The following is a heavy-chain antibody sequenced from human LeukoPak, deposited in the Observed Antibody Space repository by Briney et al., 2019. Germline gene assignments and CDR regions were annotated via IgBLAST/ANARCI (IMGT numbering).Heavy chain of an antibody. CDR1: GDSISSSSFY. Sequence: PSETLSLTCTVSGDSISSSSFYWGWIRQPPGKGLEWIGSIYYSGTTYYNPSLTSRVTISVDTSKNQFSLKLSSVTAADTAVYYCARNQLSGWFDPWGQGTLVTVSS. CDR3: ARNQLSGWFDP. J-gene: IGHJ5*02. CDR2: IYYSGTT. V-gene: IGHV4-39*07. D-gene: IGHD3-10*01.